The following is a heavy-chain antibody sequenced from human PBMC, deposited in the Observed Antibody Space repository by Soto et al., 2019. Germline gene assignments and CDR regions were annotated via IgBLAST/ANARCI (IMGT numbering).Heavy chain of an antibody. CDR2: IYYSGST. V-gene: IGHV4-30-4*01. CDR1: GGSMSSGDYY. D-gene: IGHD5-12*01. Sequence: SETLSLTCTVSGGSMSSGDYYWSWIRQPPGKGLEWIGYIYYSGSTYYNPSLKSRVTISVDTSKNQFSLKLSSVTAADTAVYYCARVKDKWLRFYFDYWGQGTLVTVSS. CDR3: ARVKDKWLRFYFDY. J-gene: IGHJ4*02.